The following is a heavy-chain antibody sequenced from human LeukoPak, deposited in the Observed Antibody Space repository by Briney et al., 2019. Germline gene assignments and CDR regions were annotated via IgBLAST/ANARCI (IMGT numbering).Heavy chain of an antibody. V-gene: IGHV1-3*01. CDR2: INAGNGNT. CDR1: GYTFTSYA. Sequence: ASVKVSCKASGYTFTSYAMHWVRQAPGQRLEWMGWINAGNGNTKYSQKFQGRVTITADESTSTAYMELSSLRSEDTAVYYCARVSDYYDSSGRHFDYWGQGTLVTVSS. J-gene: IGHJ4*02. CDR3: ARVSDYYDSSGRHFDY. D-gene: IGHD3-22*01.